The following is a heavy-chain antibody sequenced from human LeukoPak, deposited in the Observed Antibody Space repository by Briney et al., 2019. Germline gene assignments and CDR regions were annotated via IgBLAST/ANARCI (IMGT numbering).Heavy chain of an antibody. CDR2: INTNTENP. CDR1: GYTFTSYA. D-gene: IGHD2-2*01. J-gene: IGHJ4*02. Sequence: ASVKVSCKASGYTFTSYAMNWVRQAPGQGLEWMGWINTNTENPTYAQGFTGRFVFSLDTSVSTAYLQISSLQAEDTAVYYCALTQGYCSTTSCYALDYWGQGTLVTVSS. CDR3: ALTQGYCSTTSCYALDY. V-gene: IGHV7-4-1*02.